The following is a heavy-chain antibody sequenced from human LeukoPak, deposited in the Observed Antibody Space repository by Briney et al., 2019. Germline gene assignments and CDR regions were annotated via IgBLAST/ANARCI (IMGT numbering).Heavy chain of an antibody. CDR1: GFTFDDYA. J-gene: IGHJ3*02. CDR3: ARFQVAGSAFDI. Sequence: GGSLRLSCAASGFTFDDYAMHWVRQAPGKGLEWVSGISWNSGSIGYADSVKGRFTISRDNAKNSLYLQMNSLRAEDTAVYYCARFQVAGSAFDIWGQGTMVTVSS. CDR2: ISWNSGSI. D-gene: IGHD6-19*01. V-gene: IGHV3-9*01.